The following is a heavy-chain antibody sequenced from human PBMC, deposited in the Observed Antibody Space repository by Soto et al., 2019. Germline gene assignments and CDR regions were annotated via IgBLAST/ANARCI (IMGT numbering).Heavy chain of an antibody. CDR3: ARHGDCRSISCSYFHYKDV. Sequence: SETLSLTCTVSGGSISSYYWSWIRQPPGKGLEWIGYIYSSGSTNYNPSLKSRVIISVDTSKNQFSLKLTSVTAADTAVYYCARHGDCRSISCSYFHYKDVWGKGTTVTVSS. V-gene: IGHV4-59*08. CDR1: GGSISSYY. CDR2: IYSSGST. D-gene: IGHD2-2*01. J-gene: IGHJ6*03.